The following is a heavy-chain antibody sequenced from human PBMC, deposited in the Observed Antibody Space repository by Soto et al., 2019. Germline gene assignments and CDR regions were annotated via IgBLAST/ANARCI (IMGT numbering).Heavy chain of an antibody. CDR1: GYIFVNYG. J-gene: IGHJ6*02. D-gene: IGHD3-16*01. CDR3: ALVHNYVAPTTQDV. CDR2: ISPYSGNT. Sequence: QVQLVQSGDEVRKPGSSVKVSCKASGYIFVNYGIAWVRQAPGQGLEWMGWISPYSGNTHYASKVQGRLTMTTDTSSSSAYMDLGRLTSDDTVVHLCALVHNYVAPTTQDVWGQGTTVTVSS. V-gene: IGHV1-18*01.